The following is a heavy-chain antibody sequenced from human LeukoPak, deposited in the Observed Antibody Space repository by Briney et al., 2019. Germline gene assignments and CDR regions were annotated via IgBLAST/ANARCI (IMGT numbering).Heavy chain of an antibody. CDR1: GYNFNTFW. V-gene: IGHV5-51*04. CDR2: IYPGDSDT. J-gene: IGHJ4*03. CDR3: ASGPGWELPHFDY. D-gene: IGHD1-26*01. Sequence: GESLKISCEGSGYNFNTFWIGWVRQKPGEGLEWVGIIYPGDSDTKYSPAVQGQVTISADKPITTAYLQWSSLKASDTAMYYCASGPGWELPHFDYWGQGTTVTVSS.